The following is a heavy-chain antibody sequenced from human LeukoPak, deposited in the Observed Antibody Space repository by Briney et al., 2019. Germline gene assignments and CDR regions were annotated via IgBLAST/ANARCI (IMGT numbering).Heavy chain of an antibody. J-gene: IGHJ4*02. Sequence: ASVKVSCKASGYTFTRYAMNWVRQAPGQGLEWMGLINTNTGNPTYAQGFTGRFVFSLDTSVSTAYLQISSLKAEDTAVYYCARIPQREADNYWGQGTLVTVSS. D-gene: IGHD1-1*01. CDR2: INTNTGNP. CDR3: ARIPQREADNY. V-gene: IGHV7-4-1*02. CDR1: GYTFTRYA.